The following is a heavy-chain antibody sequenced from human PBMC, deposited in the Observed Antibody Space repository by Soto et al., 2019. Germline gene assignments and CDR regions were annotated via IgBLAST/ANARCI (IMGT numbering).Heavy chain of an antibody. CDR1: GFTFSNTW. D-gene: IGHD2-2*01. V-gene: IGHV3-15*07. CDR3: TTMLWPASYYYYGMDV. CDR2: IKSKTDGGTT. J-gene: IGHJ6*02. Sequence: EGALRLSCAASGFTFSNTWMNWVRQAPGKGLEWVGRIKSKTDGGTTDYAAPVKGRFTISRDDSKNTLYLQMNSLKTEDTAVYYCTTMLWPASYYYYGMDVWGQGTTVTVSS.